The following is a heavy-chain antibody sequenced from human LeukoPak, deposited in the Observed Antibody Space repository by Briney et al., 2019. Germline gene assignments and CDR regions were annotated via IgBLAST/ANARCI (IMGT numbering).Heavy chain of an antibody. CDR3: ATSGLSRFGF. V-gene: IGHV3-23*01. CDR2: FSGSGGST. CDR1: GFTFSNYA. D-gene: IGHD2/OR15-2a*01. Sequence: GGSLRLSCASSGFTFSNYAMSWVRQAPGKGLEWVSAFSGSGGSTYYADSVKGRFTISRDNSKNTLYLQMNSLRAGDTAVYYCATSGLSRFGFWGQGTLVTVSS. J-gene: IGHJ4*02.